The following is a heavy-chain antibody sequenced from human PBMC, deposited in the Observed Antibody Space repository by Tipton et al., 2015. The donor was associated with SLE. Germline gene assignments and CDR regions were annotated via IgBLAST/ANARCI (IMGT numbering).Heavy chain of an antibody. CDR3: ARDQAGGNNWFDP. V-gene: IGHV4-31*03. CDR1: GGSISSSAYY. CDR2: IYYSGRT. D-gene: IGHD2-15*01. Sequence: TLSLTCTVSGGSISSSAYYWSWIRQHPGKGLEWIGYIYYSGRTYYNPSLESRITISVDTSANQFSLKLSSVTAADTAVYYCARDQAGGNNWFDPWGQGVPVTVSS. J-gene: IGHJ5*02.